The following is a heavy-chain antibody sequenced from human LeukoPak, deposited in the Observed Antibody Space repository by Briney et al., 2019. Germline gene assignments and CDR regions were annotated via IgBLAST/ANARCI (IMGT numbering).Heavy chain of an antibody. J-gene: IGHJ2*01. CDR3: ARDRVTGGGVWNFDL. CDR1: GGSIRSYY. V-gene: IGHV4-59*01. D-gene: IGHD2-8*02. CDR2: IYYSGST. Sequence: PSETLSLTCTVSGGSIRSYYWSWIRQPPGKGLEWIGYIYYSGSTKYNPSLKSRVTISVDTSKNQFSRKLSSVTAADTAVYYCARDRVTGGGVWNFDLWGRGTLVTVSS.